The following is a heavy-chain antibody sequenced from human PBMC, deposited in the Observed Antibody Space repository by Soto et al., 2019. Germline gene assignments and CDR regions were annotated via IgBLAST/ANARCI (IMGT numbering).Heavy chain of an antibody. D-gene: IGHD3-10*01. V-gene: IGHV3-23*01. CDR1: GLTFGSRA. CDR3: ARGSTESYPGSRIFDF. J-gene: IGHJ4*02. CDR2: ITDNGGDA. Sequence: EVQLLESGGDLKQPGGSLRLSCVASGLTFGSRAMSWVRQAPGEGLQWVATITDNGGDAKYADSVRGRFVISRDNSKKTLYLQMTCLTAEDSAMYFCARGSTESYPGSRIFDFWGRGTLVTVSS.